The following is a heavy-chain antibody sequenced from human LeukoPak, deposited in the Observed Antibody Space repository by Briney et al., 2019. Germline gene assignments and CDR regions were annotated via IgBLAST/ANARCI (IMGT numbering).Heavy chain of an antibody. CDR2: IKSKTDGGTT. CDR3: TTDSRDGYNFGRHFDY. J-gene: IGHJ4*02. D-gene: IGHD5-24*01. CDR1: GFTFSNAW. V-gene: IGHV3-15*01. Sequence: GGSLRLSSAASGFTFSNAWMSWVRQAPGKGLEWVGRIKSKTDGGTTDYAAPVKGRFTISRDDSKNTVYLQMNSLKTEDTAVYYCTTDSRDGYNFGRHFDYWGQGTLVTVSS.